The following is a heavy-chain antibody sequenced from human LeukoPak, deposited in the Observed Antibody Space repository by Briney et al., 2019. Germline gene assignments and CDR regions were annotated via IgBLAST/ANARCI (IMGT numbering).Heavy chain of an antibody. V-gene: IGHV4-39*07. J-gene: IGHJ4*02. D-gene: IGHD3-22*01. Sequence: SETLSLTCTVSGGSISSSSYYWGWIRQPPGKGLEWIGSIYYSGSTYYNPSLKSRVTISVDTSKNQFSLKLSSVTAADTAVYYCASYPHYYDSSVWGQGTLVTVSS. CDR2: IYYSGST. CDR1: GGSISSSSYY. CDR3: ASYPHYYDSSV.